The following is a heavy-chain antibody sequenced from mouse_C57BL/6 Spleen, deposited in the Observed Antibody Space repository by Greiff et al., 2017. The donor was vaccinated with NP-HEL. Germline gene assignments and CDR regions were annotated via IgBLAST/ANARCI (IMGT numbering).Heavy chain of an antibody. CDR2: IDPSDSYT. CDR3: ARDSSGLFDY. CDR1: GYTFTSYW. Sequence: QVQLQQPGAELVMPGASVKLSCKASGYTFTSYWMHWVKQRPGQGLEWIGEIDPSDSYTNYNQKFKGKSTLTVDKSSSTAYMQLSSLTSEDSAVYYCARDSSGLFDYWGQGTTLTVSS. J-gene: IGHJ2*01. D-gene: IGHD3-2*02. V-gene: IGHV1-69*01.